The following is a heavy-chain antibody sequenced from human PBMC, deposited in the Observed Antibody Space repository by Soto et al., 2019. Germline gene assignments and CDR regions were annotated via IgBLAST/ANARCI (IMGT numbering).Heavy chain of an antibody. CDR3: AHKSIAAQVIDY. CDR2: IYWNDDK. Sequence: ESGPTLVNPTQTLTLTFTFSGFSLSTSGVGVRWIRQPPGKALEWLALIYWNDDKRYSPSLKSRLTITKDTSKNQVVLTTTNMDPVDTATYYCAHKSIAAQVIDYWGQGTLVTVSS. D-gene: IGHD6-6*01. CDR1: GFSLSTSGVG. V-gene: IGHV2-5*01. J-gene: IGHJ4*02.